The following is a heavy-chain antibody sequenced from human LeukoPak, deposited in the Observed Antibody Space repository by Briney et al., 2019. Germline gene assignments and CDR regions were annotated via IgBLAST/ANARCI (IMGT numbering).Heavy chain of an antibody. J-gene: IGHJ4*02. D-gene: IGHD2-2*01. Sequence: KPGGSLRLSCAASGFTFSSYAMSWVRQAPGKGLEWVSSISASSSFIYYADSLKGRFTISRDNAKNSLYLQMNSLRAEDTAVFYCARGYCSRTSCEDFDYWGQGTLVTVSS. CDR3: ARGYCSRTSCEDFDY. V-gene: IGHV3-21*01. CDR1: GFTFSSYA. CDR2: ISASSSFI.